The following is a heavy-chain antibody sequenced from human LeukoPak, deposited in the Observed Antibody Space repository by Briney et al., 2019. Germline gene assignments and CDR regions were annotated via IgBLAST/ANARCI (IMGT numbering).Heavy chain of an antibody. V-gene: IGHV1-2*02. CDR2: INPNTGGT. CDR3: AREGAPQLSSYFDH. CDR1: GYTFTASY. J-gene: IGHJ4*02. D-gene: IGHD1-1*01. Sequence: ASVKVSCKASGYTFTASYLRWVRQAPGQGLEWMGWINPNTGGTNFAQRFQGRVTMTRDTSINTAYMELSSLRSDDTAMYYCAREGAPQLSSYFDHWGQGTLVTVSS.